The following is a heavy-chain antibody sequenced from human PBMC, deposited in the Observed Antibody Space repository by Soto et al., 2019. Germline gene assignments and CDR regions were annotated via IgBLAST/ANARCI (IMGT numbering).Heavy chain of an antibody. CDR3: ARDRADCGGDCYLFDY. J-gene: IGHJ4*02. D-gene: IGHD2-21*01. V-gene: IGHV3-33*01. CDR2: IWYDGSNK. Sequence: PGGSLRLSCAASGFTFSSYGMHWVRQAPGKGLEWVAVIWYDGSNKYYADSVKGRFTISRDNSKNTLYLQMNSLRAEDTAVYYCARDRADCGGDCYLFDYWGQGTLVTVS. CDR1: GFTFSSYG.